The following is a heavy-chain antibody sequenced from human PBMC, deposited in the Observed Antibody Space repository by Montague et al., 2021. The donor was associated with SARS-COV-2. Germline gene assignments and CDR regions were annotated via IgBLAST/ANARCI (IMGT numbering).Heavy chain of an antibody. D-gene: IGHD3-16*02. V-gene: IGHV2-26*01. CDR1: GFSLNNRLG. CDR3: GRIRSDPPLLYLGVWDYYFDF. Sequence: PALVKPTQTLTLTCTVSGFSLNNRLGVTWIRQPPGKALEWLAHIFLNGEQSVTTSLKTRVTVSRDTSKNQVVLSMTNVDPADTATYYCGRIRSDPPLLYLGVWDYYFDFWGQGILVSVSS. J-gene: IGHJ4*02. CDR2: IFLNGEQ.